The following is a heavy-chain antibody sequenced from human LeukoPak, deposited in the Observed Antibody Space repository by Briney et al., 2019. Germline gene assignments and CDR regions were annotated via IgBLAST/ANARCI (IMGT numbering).Heavy chain of an antibody. Sequence: GGSLRLSCEGSGFTFSNYWMGWVRQAPGKGLQWVANMKTDGSEKYYVDSVKGRFTISRDNAKNSLYLQMNSLRAEDTAVYYCATYSSLNRREFQFWGQGTLLTVSS. D-gene: IGHD3-22*01. V-gene: IGHV3-7*01. CDR2: MKTDGSEK. J-gene: IGHJ1*01. CDR1: GFTFSNYW. CDR3: ATYSSLNRREFQF.